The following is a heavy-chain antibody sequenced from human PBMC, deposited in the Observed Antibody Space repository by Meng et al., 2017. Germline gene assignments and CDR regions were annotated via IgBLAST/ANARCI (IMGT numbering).Heavy chain of an antibody. CDR3: ARDEDISAAGKLFGDY. Sequence: VQLVQSGAEVKKPGASVKVSCKASGYTFTGYYMHWVRQAPGQGLEWMGRINPNSGGTNYAQKFQGRVTMTRDTSISTAYMELSRLRSDDTAMYYCARDEDISAAGKLFGDYWGQGTLVTGSS. V-gene: IGHV1-2*06. CDR2: INPNSGGT. D-gene: IGHD6-13*01. J-gene: IGHJ4*02. CDR1: GYTFTGYY.